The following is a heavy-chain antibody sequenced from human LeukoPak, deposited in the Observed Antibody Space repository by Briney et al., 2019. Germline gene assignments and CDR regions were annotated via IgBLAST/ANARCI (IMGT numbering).Heavy chain of an antibody. D-gene: IGHD4-17*01. CDR1: GFTVSSNY. CDR3: ARDQTVTTDAFDI. V-gene: IGHV3-66*01. CDR2: IYSGGST. J-gene: IGHJ3*02. Sequence: GGSLRLSCAASGFTVSSNYMSWVRQAPGKGLEWVSVIYSGGSTYYADSVKGRFTISRDNCKNTLYLQMNSLRAEDTAVYYCARDQTVTTDAFDIWGQGTMVTVSS.